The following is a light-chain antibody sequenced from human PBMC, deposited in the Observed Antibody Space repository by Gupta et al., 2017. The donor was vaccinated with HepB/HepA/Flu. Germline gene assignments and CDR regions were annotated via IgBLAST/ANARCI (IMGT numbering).Light chain of an antibody. CDR2: DVN. J-gene: IGLJ3*02. CDR3: CSNTSTATRV. CDR1: SSDVGGYNY. V-gene: IGLV2-14*01. Sequence: QSALTQPASVSGSPGQSLTISCTGTSSDVGGYNYVSWYQQHPAKAPKLIIYDVNNRPSGFSNRFSASKSGNTASLTISGLQAEDEADYYYCSNTSTATRVFGGGTKLTVL.